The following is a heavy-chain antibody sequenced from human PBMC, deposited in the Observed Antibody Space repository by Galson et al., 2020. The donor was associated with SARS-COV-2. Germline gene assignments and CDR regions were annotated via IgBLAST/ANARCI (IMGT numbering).Heavy chain of an antibody. CDR1: GGSISSSSYY. J-gene: IGHJ2*01. D-gene: IGHD6-6*01. CDR2: IYYSGST. Sequence: ETSETLSLTCTVSGGSISSSSYYWGWIRQPPGKGLEWIGSIYYSGSTYYNPSLKSRVTISVDTSKNQFSLKLSSVTAADTAVYYCVIAARPDYWYFDLWGRGTLVTVSS. CDR3: VIAARPDYWYFDL. V-gene: IGHV4-39*01.